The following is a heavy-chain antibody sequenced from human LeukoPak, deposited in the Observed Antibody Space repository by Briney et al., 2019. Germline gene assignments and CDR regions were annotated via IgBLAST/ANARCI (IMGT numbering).Heavy chain of an antibody. D-gene: IGHD3-22*01. CDR1: GGTFSSYA. J-gene: IGHJ2*01. CDR3: ARDLLDSSGYYSFRYFDL. CDR2: IITILGIA. V-gene: IGHV1-69*04. Sequence: SVKVSCKASGGTFSSYAISWVRQAPGQGLEWMGRIITILGIANYAQKFQGRVTITADKSTSTAYMELSSLRSEDTAVYYCARDLLDSSGYYSFRYFDLWGRGTLVTVSS.